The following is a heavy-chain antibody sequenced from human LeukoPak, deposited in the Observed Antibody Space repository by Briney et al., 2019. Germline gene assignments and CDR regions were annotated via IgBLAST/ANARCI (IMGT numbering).Heavy chain of an antibody. D-gene: IGHD3-10*01. Sequence: SETLSLTCAVSGGSISSGGYSWSWIRQPPGKGLEWIGSISYSGTTYYNPSLTSRVTISVDTSKNQFSLKLDSVTAADTAVYYCAANSADYNTLGSSYKVWGQGTLVTVSS. CDR2: ISYSGTT. V-gene: IGHV4-30-2*03. CDR3: AANSADYNTLGSSYKV. CDR1: GGSISSGGYS. J-gene: IGHJ4*02.